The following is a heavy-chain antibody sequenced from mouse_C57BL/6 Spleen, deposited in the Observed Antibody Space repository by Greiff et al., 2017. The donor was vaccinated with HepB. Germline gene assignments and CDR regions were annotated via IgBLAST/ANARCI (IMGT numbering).Heavy chain of an antibody. CDR2: IYPGSGNT. Sequence: QVQLKQSGAELVRPGASVKLSCKASGYTFTDYYINWVKQRPGQGLEWIARIYPGSGNTYYNEKFKGKATLTAEKSSSTAYMQLSSLTSEDSAVYFWARSHYGSGYAMDYWGQGTSVTVSS. CDR1: GYTFTDYY. D-gene: IGHD1-1*01. J-gene: IGHJ4*01. CDR3: ARSHYGSGYAMDY. V-gene: IGHV1-76*01.